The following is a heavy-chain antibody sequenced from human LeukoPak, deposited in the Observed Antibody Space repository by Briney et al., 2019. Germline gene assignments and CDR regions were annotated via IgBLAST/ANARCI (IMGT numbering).Heavy chain of an antibody. Sequence: SETLSLTCTVSGGSLSSYYWSWVRQPPGKGLGWIGYIYYSGSTNYTPSLTSRVTISVDTSKNQFSLKLGSVTAADTAVYYCASTYQLVPYGACDIWGQGTMVTVSS. J-gene: IGHJ3*02. CDR1: GGSLSSYY. CDR3: ASTYQLVPYGACDI. D-gene: IGHD2-2*01. CDR2: IYYSGST. V-gene: IGHV4-59*01.